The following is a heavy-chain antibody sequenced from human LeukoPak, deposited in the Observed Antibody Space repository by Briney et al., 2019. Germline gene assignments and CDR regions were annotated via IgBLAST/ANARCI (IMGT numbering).Heavy chain of an antibody. D-gene: IGHD6-6*01. CDR1: GFTFSSYA. J-gene: IGHJ3*02. V-gene: IGHV3-23*01. CDR2: ISGSGGST. CDR3: AKVIGGSSAYDALDI. Sequence: GGSLRLSCAASGFTFSSYAMSWVRQAPGKGLEWVSAISGSGGSTYYADSVKGRFTISRDNSKNTLYLQMNSLRVEDTAVYYCAKVIGGSSAYDALDIWGQETMVTVSS.